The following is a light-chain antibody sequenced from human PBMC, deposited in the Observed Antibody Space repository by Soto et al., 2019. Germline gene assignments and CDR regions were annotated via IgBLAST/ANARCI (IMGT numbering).Light chain of an antibody. CDR1: QTISSW. Sequence: DIQMTQSASTLSGSLGDRVTITCGASQTISSWLAWYQQKTGKAPKLLIYKASTLKSGVPSRFSGSGSGTEFTLTISSLQTDDFATYYCQHYNSYSEAFGQGTKVDIK. J-gene: IGKJ1*01. CDR3: QHYNSYSEA. CDR2: KAS. V-gene: IGKV1-5*03.